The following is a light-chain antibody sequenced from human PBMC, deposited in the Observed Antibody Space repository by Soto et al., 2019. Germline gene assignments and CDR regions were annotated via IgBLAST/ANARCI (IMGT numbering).Light chain of an antibody. CDR3: QQSYSNPPT. CDR2: AAS. Sequence: DIQMSQCTSTISASVGDRVTITSRASQSISSWLAWYQQTTGKPPKLLIYAASSLQSGVPSRFSGSGSWTDFTLPLSSLQPEDFATYYCQQSYSNPPTFGQGTKVDI. J-gene: IGKJ1*01. CDR1: QSISSW. V-gene: IGKV1-39*01.